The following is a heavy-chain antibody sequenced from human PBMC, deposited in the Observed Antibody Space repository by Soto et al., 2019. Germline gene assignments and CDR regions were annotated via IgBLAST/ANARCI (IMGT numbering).Heavy chain of an antibody. CDR1: GGSFSGYY. Sequence: SETLSLTCAVYGGSFSGYYWSWIRQPPGKGLEWIGEINHSGSTNYNPSLKSRVTISVDASKNQFSLKLRSVTAAATAVSYCASGPGGDSSGCYRESWGQATLVTVSS. D-gene: IGHD6-19*01. CDR3: ASGPGGDSSGCYRES. J-gene: IGHJ5*02. V-gene: IGHV4-34*01. CDR2: INHSGST.